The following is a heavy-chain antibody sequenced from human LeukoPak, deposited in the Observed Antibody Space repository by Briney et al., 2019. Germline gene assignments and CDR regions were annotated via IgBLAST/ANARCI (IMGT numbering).Heavy chain of an antibody. J-gene: IGHJ4*01. CDR2: ISSSSSTI. CDR3: APHPTTVVTEGPDY. CDR1: GFTFSSYS. D-gene: IGHD4-23*01. Sequence: GGSLRLSCAASGFTFSSYSMNWVRQAPGKGLEWVSYISSSSSTIYYADSVKGRFTISRDNAKNSLYLQMNSLRAEDTAVYYCAPHPTTVVTEGPDYWGQGTLVTVSS. V-gene: IGHV3-48*04.